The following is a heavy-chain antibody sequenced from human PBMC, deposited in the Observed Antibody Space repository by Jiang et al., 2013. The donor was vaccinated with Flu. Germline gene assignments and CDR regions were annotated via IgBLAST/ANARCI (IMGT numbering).Heavy chain of an antibody. J-gene: IGHJ6*02. CDR2: INPYNGDT. V-gene: IGHV1-18*01. Sequence: SGAEVKKPGASVKVSCKASGYMFTSYGVNWVRQAPGQGLEWVGWINPYNGDTNFGQKLQGRVTMTTDTSTSTAYMELRSLRSDDTAVYYCARDVFEQLAPYLYYGMDVWGQGTTGHRLL. CDR3: ARDVFEQLAPYLYYGMDV. D-gene: IGHD1-1*01. CDR1: GYMFTSYG.